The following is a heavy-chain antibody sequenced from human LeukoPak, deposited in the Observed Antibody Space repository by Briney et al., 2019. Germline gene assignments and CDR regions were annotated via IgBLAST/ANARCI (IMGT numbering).Heavy chain of an antibody. CDR1: GFTFSFYE. D-gene: IGHD6-19*01. Sequence: GGSLRLSCATSGFTFSFYEMNWVRQAPGKGLEWVSYINSGGTSIYYADSVKGRFTISRDNAKNSLYLQMNSLRAEDTAVYYCARARAVAGTPKYWGQGTLVTVSS. CDR3: ARARAVAGTPKY. J-gene: IGHJ4*02. V-gene: IGHV3-48*03. CDR2: INSGGTSI.